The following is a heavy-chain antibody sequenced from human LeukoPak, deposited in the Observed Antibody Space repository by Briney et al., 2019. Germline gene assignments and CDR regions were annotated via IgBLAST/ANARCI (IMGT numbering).Heavy chain of an antibody. Sequence: SETLSRTCTVSGGSISSGGYYWSWIRQHPGKGLEWIGYIYYSGSTYYNPSLKSRVTISVDTSKNQFSLKLSSVTAADTAVYYCARTYTANFDYWGQGTLVTVSS. J-gene: IGHJ4*02. CDR2: IYYSGST. CDR3: ARTYTANFDY. CDR1: GGSISSGGYY. D-gene: IGHD5-18*01. V-gene: IGHV4-31*03.